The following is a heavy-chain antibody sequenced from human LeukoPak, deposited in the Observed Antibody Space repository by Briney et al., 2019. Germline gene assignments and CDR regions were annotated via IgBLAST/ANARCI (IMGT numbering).Heavy chain of an antibody. Sequence: SETLSLTCAVYGGSFSGYYWSWIRQPPGKGLEWIGEINHSGSTNYNPSLKSRVTISVDTSKNQFSLKLSSVTAADTAVYYCARGYGGYVLDYWGQGTLVTVSS. D-gene: IGHD4-17*01. CDR3: ARGYGGYVLDY. CDR1: GGSFSGYY. CDR2: INHSGST. J-gene: IGHJ4*02. V-gene: IGHV4-34*01.